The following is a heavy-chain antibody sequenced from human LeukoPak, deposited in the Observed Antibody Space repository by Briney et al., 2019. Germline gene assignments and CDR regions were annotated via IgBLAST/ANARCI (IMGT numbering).Heavy chain of an antibody. D-gene: IGHD1-1*01. CDR2: ISGSGGST. J-gene: IGHJ4*02. CDR1: GFTLSSYA. Sequence: PGASLRLSCAASGFTLSSYAMSWVRQAPGKGLEWVSAISGSGGSTYYADSVKGRFTIPRDNSKNTLYLQMNSLRAEDTAVYYCAGTVRTFDYWGQGTLVTVSS. V-gene: IGHV3-23*01. CDR3: AGTVRTFDY.